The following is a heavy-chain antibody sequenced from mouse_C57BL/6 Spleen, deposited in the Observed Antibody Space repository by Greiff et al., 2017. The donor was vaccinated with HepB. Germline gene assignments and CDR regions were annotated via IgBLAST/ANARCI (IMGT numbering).Heavy chain of an antibody. CDR3: ARGGNYVPYFDY. CDR2: ISSGGSYT. V-gene: IGHV5-6*01. J-gene: IGHJ2*01. CDR1: GFTFSSYG. Sequence: EVKVVESGGDLVKPGGSLKLSCAASGFTFSSYGMSWVRQTPDKRLEWVATISSGGSYTYYPDSVKGRFTISRDKAKNTLYLQMSSLKSEDTAMYYCARGGNYVPYFDYWGQGTTLTVSS. D-gene: IGHD2-1*01.